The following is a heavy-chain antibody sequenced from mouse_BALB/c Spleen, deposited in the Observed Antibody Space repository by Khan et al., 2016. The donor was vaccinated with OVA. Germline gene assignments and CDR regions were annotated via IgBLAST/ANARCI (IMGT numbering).Heavy chain of an antibody. Sequence: VQLQQSGAELARPGASVKMSCKASGYTFTRYTIHWIKQRPGQGLEWIGYINPSSGYTNYNQKFKDKATLTADTSATTADLQLRSLTSDDSAVDYCARDGSYYRNDGLFAYWGQGTLVTVSA. J-gene: IGHJ3*01. CDR1: GYTFTRYT. D-gene: IGHD2-14*01. CDR2: INPSSGYT. CDR3: ARDGSYYRNDGLFAY. V-gene: IGHV1-4*01.